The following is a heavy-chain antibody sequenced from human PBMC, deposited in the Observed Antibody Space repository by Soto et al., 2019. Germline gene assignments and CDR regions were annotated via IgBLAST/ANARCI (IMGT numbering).Heavy chain of an antibody. CDR3: ARHLRQSDYNYYFDS. D-gene: IGHD4-17*01. Sequence: PSETLSLTCAVSGGSVSGYYWSWIRQPPGKGLEWIGYMSYSGDSNFNPPLKSRVTISVDTSTNQFSLSLSSVTAADTAVYYCARHLRQSDYNYYFDSWGQGTLVTVSS. CDR2: MSYSGDS. V-gene: IGHV4-59*08. CDR1: GGSVSGYY. J-gene: IGHJ4*02.